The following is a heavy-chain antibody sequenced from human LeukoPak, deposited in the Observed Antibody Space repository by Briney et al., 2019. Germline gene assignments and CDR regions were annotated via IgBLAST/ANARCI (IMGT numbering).Heavy chain of an antibody. CDR2: ISNDGSNN. V-gene: IGHV3-30*18. J-gene: IGHJ4*01. Sequence: GGSLRLSCAASGFTFSSFGMHWVRQAPGKGLEWVAGISNDGSNNYYADSVNGRFTVSRDNSKNTLYLLVNALRGEDTAVYYCAKEMGSRSSLFYFDYWGQGTLLTVSS. CDR3: AKEMGSRSSLFYFDY. CDR1: GFTFSSFG. D-gene: IGHD3-10*01.